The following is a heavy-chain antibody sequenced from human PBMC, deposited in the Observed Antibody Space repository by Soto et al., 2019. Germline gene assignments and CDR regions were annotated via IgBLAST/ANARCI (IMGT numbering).Heavy chain of an antibody. J-gene: IGHJ4*02. CDR2: IDPSDSYT. V-gene: IGHV5-10-1*01. D-gene: IGHD3-22*01. CDR3: ARHPYYDSSGYYYFDY. CDR1: GYSFTSYW. Sequence: PGESLKISCKGSGYSFTSYWISWVRQVPGKGLEWMGRIDPSDSYTNYSPSFQGHVTISADKSISTAYLQWSSLKASDTAMYYCARHPYYDSSGYYYFDYWGQGTLVTVSS.